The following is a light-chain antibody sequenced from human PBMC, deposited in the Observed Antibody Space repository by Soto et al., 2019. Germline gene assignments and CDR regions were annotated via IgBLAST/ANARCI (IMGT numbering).Light chain of an antibody. V-gene: IGKV3-15*01. CDR2: GAS. J-gene: IGKJ4*01. Sequence: EIVMTQSPATLSVSPGERATLSCRASQSVGSNLAWYQQKSGQAPRLLIYGASTRATGIPARFRGSGSGTEFTLTISSLQSEDFAVYYCQQYNNWPPLTFGGGTKVDIK. CDR1: QSVGSN. CDR3: QQYNNWPPLT.